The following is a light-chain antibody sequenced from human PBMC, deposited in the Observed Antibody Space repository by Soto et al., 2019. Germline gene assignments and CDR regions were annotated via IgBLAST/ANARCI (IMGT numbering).Light chain of an antibody. V-gene: IGLV2-11*01. Sequence: QSVLTQPPSVSGSPGQSVTISCTGSSRDIGSYDFVSWYQQHPGKAPKLMIYDVNKRPSGVPDRFSASKSGITASLTISGLQAEDDADYYFFSYAGTSTVLFGTGPQVTVL. CDR1: SRDIGSYDF. CDR2: DVN. CDR3: FSYAGTSTVL. J-gene: IGLJ1*01.